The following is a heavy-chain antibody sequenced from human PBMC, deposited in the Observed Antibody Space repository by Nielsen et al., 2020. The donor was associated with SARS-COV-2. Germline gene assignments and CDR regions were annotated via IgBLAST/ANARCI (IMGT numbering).Heavy chain of an antibody. Sequence: WIRQPPGKGLEWVGSTYHTGDTFYSPSLQGRVSISVDASKKQFSLTLSSVTAADTAVYFCVATNGGWGPGTLVTVSS. V-gene: IGHV4-39*01. CDR3: VATNGG. D-gene: IGHD2-8*01. J-gene: IGHJ4*02. CDR2: TYHTGDT.